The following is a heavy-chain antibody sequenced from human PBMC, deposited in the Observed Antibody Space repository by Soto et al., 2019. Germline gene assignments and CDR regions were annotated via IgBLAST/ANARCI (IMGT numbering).Heavy chain of an antibody. CDR1: GFTFSSYG. D-gene: IGHD4-17*01. CDR3: ARSSIMTTVTSIFDY. CDR2: IWYDGSNK. J-gene: IGHJ4*02. Sequence: QVQLVESGGGVVQPGRSLRLSCAASGFTFSSYGMHWVRQAPGKGLEWVAVIWYDGSNKYYADSVKGRFTISRDNSKNTLYLQMNSLRAEDTAVYYCARSSIMTTVTSIFDYWGQGTLVTVSS. V-gene: IGHV3-33*01.